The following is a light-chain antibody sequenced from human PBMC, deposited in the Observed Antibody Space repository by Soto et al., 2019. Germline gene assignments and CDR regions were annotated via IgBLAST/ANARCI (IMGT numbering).Light chain of an antibody. Sequence: DIQMTQSPSSLSASVGDRVTITCRASQSISNYLNWYQQKPGKAPKLLIYAASSLQSGVPSRFSGSGSGTVFTLTISSLQPEDFATYYCQQSYSAPLTFGGGTKVDIK. CDR2: AAS. CDR3: QQSYSAPLT. J-gene: IGKJ4*01. V-gene: IGKV1-39*01. CDR1: QSISNY.